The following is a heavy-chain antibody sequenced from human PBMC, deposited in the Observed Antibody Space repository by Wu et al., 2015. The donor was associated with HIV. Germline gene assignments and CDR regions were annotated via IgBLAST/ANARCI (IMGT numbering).Heavy chain of an antibody. Sequence: QVQLLQSGGEVKKPGASVKVSCKASGYTFTTYGVSWVRQAPGQGLEWVGWISVYNANTDYAQNFQGRVTMTTDIATSTAYMELRSLTSDDTAVYYCARAGTMVRGIIRQTKHYYYHYYMTSGAKGPRSPSP. CDR1: GYTFTTYG. CDR2: ISVYNANT. V-gene: IGHV1-18*01. CDR3: ARAGTMVRGIIRQTKHYYYHYYMTS. D-gene: IGHD3-10*01. J-gene: IGHJ6*03.